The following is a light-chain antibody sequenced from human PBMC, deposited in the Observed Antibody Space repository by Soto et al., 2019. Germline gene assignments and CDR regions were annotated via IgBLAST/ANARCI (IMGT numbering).Light chain of an antibody. Sequence: SYELTQPPSVSVSPGQTASITCSGDKLGDKYACWYQQKPGQSPVLVIYQDSKRPSGIPERFSGSNSGNTATLTIRGTQAMDEADYYCQAWDSSTAVLCGGTKLTVL. V-gene: IGLV3-1*01. CDR3: QAWDSSTAV. J-gene: IGLJ2*01. CDR1: KLGDKY. CDR2: QDS.